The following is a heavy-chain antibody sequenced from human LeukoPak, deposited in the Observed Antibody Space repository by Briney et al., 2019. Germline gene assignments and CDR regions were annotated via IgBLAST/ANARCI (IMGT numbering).Heavy chain of an antibody. CDR2: IYSGGST. Sequence: GGSLRLSCAASGFTVSSNYMSWVRQAPGKGLEWVSVIYSGGSTYYADSVKGRFTISRDNSKNTLYLQMNSLRAEDTAVYYCARDGYYYDSSGYPQDAFDIWGQGTMVTVSS. D-gene: IGHD3-22*01. J-gene: IGHJ3*02. CDR3: ARDGYYYDSSGYPQDAFDI. CDR1: GFTVSSNY. V-gene: IGHV3-53*01.